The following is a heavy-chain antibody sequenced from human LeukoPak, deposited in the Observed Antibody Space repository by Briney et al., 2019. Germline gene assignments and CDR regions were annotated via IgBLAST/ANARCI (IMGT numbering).Heavy chain of an antibody. D-gene: IGHD2/OR15-2a*01. J-gene: IGHJ4*02. CDR3: ARQPLYEFPQEAHYFDN. CDR2: IYPADSDT. V-gene: IGHV5-51*01. Sequence: GESLKISCKVSGYKFADYWIGWVRQMPGQGPEWMGIIYPADSDTRYSPSFQGQVTMSVDKSITTAFLQWSSLKASDSAIYYCARQPLYEFPQEAHYFDNWGQGTLVIVSS. CDR1: GYKFADYW.